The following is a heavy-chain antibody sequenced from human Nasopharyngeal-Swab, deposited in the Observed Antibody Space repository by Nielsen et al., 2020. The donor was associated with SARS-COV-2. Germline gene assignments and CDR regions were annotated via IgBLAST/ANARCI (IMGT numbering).Heavy chain of an antibody. D-gene: IGHD1-26*01. V-gene: IGHV3-48*02. J-gene: IGHJ4*02. CDR2: ISSSSSTS. CDR3: ARDVAIVGATLEN. Sequence: GESLKISCAASEFTMSRNGMHWVRQAPGKGLEWVAYISSSSSTSYYADSVKGRFTISRDNPKNSLYLQMNGLRDEDTALYYCARDVAIVGATLENWGQGTLVTVSS. CDR1: EFTMSRNG.